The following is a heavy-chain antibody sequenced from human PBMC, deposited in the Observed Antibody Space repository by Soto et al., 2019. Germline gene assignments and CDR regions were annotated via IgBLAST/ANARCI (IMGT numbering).Heavy chain of an antibody. J-gene: IGHJ4*02. CDR1: GYTFTGYY. Sequence: ASVKVSCKASGYTFTGYYMHWVRQAPGQGLEWMGWINPNSGGTNYAQKFQGWVTMTRDTSISTAYMELSRLRSDDTAVYYCARAQNDILTGYAFDYWGQGTLVNVSS. CDR2: INPNSGGT. D-gene: IGHD3-9*01. CDR3: ARAQNDILTGYAFDY. V-gene: IGHV1-2*04.